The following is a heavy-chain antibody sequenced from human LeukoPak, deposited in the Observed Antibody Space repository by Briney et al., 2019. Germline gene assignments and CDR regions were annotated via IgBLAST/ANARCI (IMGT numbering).Heavy chain of an antibody. J-gene: IGHJ4*02. CDR1: GFTFSSYG. Sequence: GGSLRLSCAASGFTFSSYGMHWVRQAPGKGLEWVAVISYDGSNEYYADSVKGRFTISRDNSKNTLYLQMNSLRAEDTAVYYCAKPMVAGAYYFDYWGQGTLVTVSS. CDR3: AKPMVAGAYYFDY. V-gene: IGHV3-30*18. CDR2: ISYDGSNE. D-gene: IGHD2-15*01.